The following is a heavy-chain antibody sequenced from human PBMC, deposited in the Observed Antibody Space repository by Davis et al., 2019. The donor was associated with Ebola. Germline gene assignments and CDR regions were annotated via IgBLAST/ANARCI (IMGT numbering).Heavy chain of an antibody. V-gene: IGHV3-30*18. CDR2: ILYDGSSK. J-gene: IGHJ4*02. CDR1: GFTFSSYG. D-gene: IGHD4-17*01. CDR3: AKDWDHYGPQY. Sequence: GESLKISCAASGFTFSSYGMHWVRQAPGKGLEWVAIILYDGSSKYYADSVKGRFTISRDNSKNTLCLQMDSLRAEDTAVYHCAKDWDHYGPQYWGQGTLVTVSS.